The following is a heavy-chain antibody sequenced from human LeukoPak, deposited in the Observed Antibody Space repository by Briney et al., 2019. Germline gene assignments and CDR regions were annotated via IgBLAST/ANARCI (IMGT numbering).Heavy chain of an antibody. D-gene: IGHD6-19*01. CDR2: INAGNGNT. CDR3: AREVRSSGWYGHYYFDY. CDR1: GYTFTAYY. J-gene: IGHJ4*02. V-gene: IGHV1-3*03. Sequence: GASVKVSCKASGYTFTAYYIHWVRQAPGQRLEWMGWINAGNGNTKYSQEFQGRVTITRDTSASTAYMELSSLRSEDMAVYYCAREVRSSGWYGHYYFDYWGQGTLVTVSS.